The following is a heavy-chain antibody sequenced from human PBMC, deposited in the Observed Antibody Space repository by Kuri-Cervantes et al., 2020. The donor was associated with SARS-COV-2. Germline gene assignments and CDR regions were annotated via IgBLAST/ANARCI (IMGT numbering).Heavy chain of an antibody. CDR3: ARGHIGVVPSPILGLGPHYYYYHMDV. Sequence: SETLSLTCAVFGVPLNTYSWSWVRQSPGKGLQWIGEINHSGGTKYKPSLKGRVSISIDASKNQVSLKMTSVTAAVAAVYYCARGHIGVVPSPILGLGPHYYYYHMDVWGQGTTVTVSS. CDR1: GVPLNTYS. D-gene: IGHD2-2*01. V-gene: IGHV4-34*01. CDR2: INHSGGT. J-gene: IGHJ6*02.